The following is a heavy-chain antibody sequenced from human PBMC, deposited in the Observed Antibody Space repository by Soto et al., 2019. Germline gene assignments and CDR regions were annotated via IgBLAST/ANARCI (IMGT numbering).Heavy chain of an antibody. J-gene: IGHJ5*02. CDR3: VREDDSNYCSGGSCYSGP. Sequence: GASVKVSCKASGYTFTSYGISWVRQAPGQGLEWMGWISAYNGNTNYAQKLQGRVTMTTDTSTSTAHMELRSLRSDDTAVYYCVREDDSNYCSGGSCYSGPCGQGTLVTVSS. CDR2: ISAYNGNT. D-gene: IGHD2-15*01. CDR1: GYTFTSYG. V-gene: IGHV1-18*01.